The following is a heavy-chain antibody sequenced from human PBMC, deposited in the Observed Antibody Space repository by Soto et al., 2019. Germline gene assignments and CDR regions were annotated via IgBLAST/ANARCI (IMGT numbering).Heavy chain of an antibody. CDR2: ISPHKDNT. V-gene: IGHV1-18*01. Sequence: ASVKVSCKTSGYTFSSIGISWVRQAPGQGREWMGWISPHKDNTYYAQRLQGRVTMTTDTSTSTAYMELSRLRSDDTAVYYCATERSDFGELLSARTAYYYGMDVWGQGXTVTVSS. D-gene: IGHD3-10*01. J-gene: IGHJ6*02. CDR3: ATERSDFGELLSARTAYYYGMDV. CDR1: GYTFSSIG.